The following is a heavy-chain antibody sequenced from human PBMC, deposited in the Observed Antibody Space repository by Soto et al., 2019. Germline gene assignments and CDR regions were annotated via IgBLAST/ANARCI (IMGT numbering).Heavy chain of an antibody. CDR1: GFTFSSYS. CDR3: AREDGYNETPDY. CDR2: ISSSSSYI. J-gene: IGHJ4*02. D-gene: IGHD5-12*01. V-gene: IGHV3-21*01. Sequence: PGGSLRLSCAASGFTFSSYSMNWVRQAPGKGLEWVSSISSSSSYIYYADSVKGRFTISRDNAKNSLYLQMNSLRAEDTAVYYCAREDGYNETPDYWGQGTLVTVSS.